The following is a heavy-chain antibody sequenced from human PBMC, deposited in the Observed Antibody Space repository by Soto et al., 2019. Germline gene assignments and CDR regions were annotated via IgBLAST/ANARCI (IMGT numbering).Heavy chain of an antibody. CDR3: ARDPSVVVVAATPYYYYGMDV. V-gene: IGHV3-23*01. CDR1: GFSFSSYA. Sequence: PGGSLRLSCVASGFSFSSYAMSWVRQAPGKGLEWVSVISGGGGNIYYVDSVKGRFTISRDNSKNSLYLQMNSLRAEDTAVYYCARDPSVVVVAATPYYYYGMDVWGQGTTVTVS. D-gene: IGHD2-15*01. CDR2: ISGGGGNI. J-gene: IGHJ6*02.